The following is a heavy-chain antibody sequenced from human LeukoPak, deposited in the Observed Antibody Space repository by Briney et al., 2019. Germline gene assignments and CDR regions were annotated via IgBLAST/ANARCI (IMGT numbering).Heavy chain of an antibody. Sequence: GASVKISCKASGYTFTSYYMHWVRHAPAQGLEWMGIINPSGGSRSYAQKFQGRVTMTRDTTTSTVYMELSSVGSEDTAVYYCASDGYGWGQGTLVTVSS. J-gene: IGHJ4*02. CDR3: ASDGYG. CDR1: GYTFTSYY. CDR2: INPSGGSR. D-gene: IGHD5-18*01. V-gene: IGHV1-46*01.